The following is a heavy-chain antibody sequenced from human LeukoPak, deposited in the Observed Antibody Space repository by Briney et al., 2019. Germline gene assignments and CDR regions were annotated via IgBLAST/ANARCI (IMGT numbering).Heavy chain of an antibody. CDR1: GGSISSGGYY. CDR3: ARVLTDILTGYYPDAFDI. CDR2: IYYSGST. D-gene: IGHD3-9*01. J-gene: IGHJ3*02. Sequence: SETLSLTCTVSGGSISSGGYYWSWIRQHPGKGLEWIGYIYYSGSTYYNPSLKSRVTISVDTSENQFSLKLSSVTAADTAVYYCARVLTDILTGYYPDAFDIWGQGTMVTVSS. V-gene: IGHV4-31*03.